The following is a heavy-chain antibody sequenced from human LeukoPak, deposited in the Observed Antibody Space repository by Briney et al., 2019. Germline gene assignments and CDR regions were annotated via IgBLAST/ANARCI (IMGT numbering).Heavy chain of an antibody. CDR1: GGSISSSNR. J-gene: IGHJ3*02. CDR2: IYHSGST. D-gene: IGHD5-18*01. V-gene: IGHV4-4*02. Sequence: SGTLSLTCAVSGGSISSSNRWSWVRQPPGQGLEWIGEIYHSGSTNYNPSLKSRVTISVDKSKNQFSLKLSSVTAADTAVYYCAILQLQSNDAFDIWGQGTMVTVSS. CDR3: AILQLQSNDAFDI.